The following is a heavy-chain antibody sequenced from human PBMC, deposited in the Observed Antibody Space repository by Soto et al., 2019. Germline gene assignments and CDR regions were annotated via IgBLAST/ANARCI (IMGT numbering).Heavy chain of an antibody. Sequence: PGGSLRLSCAGSGFTFRTHTLVWVRQAPGKGLEWVSSISSGGTYLEYAHSVKGRFAISRDDAKDSVFLQMNCLKTDDTAVYYCVKGGEDITSPYGMDVWGQGTTVTVSS. J-gene: IGHJ6*02. CDR1: GFTFRTHT. CDR3: VKGGEDITSPYGMDV. V-gene: IGHV3-21*06. D-gene: IGHD3-16*01. CDR2: ISSGGTYL.